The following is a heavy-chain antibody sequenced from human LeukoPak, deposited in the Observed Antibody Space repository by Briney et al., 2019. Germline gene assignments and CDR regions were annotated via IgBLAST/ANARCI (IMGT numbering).Heavy chain of an antibody. Sequence: ASVKVSCKASGYTFTSYGISWVRQAPGQGLEWMGWISAYNGNTNYAQKLQGRVTMTTDTSTSTAYMELRSLRSDDTAAYYCARVPYGSGQLYFDYWGQGTLVTVSS. CDR2: ISAYNGNT. J-gene: IGHJ4*02. D-gene: IGHD3-10*01. CDR1: GYTFTSYG. CDR3: ARVPYGSGQLYFDY. V-gene: IGHV1-18*01.